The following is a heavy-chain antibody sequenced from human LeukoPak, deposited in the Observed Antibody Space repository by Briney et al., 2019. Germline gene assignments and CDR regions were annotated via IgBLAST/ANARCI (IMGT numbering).Heavy chain of an antibody. J-gene: IGHJ6*04. D-gene: IGHD3-3*01. CDR3: ARDDFGVALGGV. CDR2: IYHTGST. CDR1: GGSFRGYY. V-gene: IGHV4-34*01. Sequence: SETLSLTCSVYGGSFRGYYWSWIRQSPEKGLEWIGQIYHTGSTNYNPSLASRVTTSLDISKSQFSLKLTSVTAADTAVYYCARDDFGVALGGVWSIGTTVTVSS.